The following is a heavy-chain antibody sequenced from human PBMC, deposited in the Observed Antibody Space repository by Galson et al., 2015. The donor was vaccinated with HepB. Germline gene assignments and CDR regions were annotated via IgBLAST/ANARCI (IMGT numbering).Heavy chain of an antibody. D-gene: IGHD2-2*01. J-gene: IGHJ2*01. CDR2: ISYDGSNK. V-gene: IGHV3-30-3*01. Sequence: SLRLSCAASGVTFSSYAMHWVRQAPGKGLEWVAVISYDGSNKYYADSVKGRFTISRDNSKNTLYLQMNSLRAEDTAVYYCAREGSYCSSTSCYDYWYFDLWGRGTLVTVSS. CDR3: AREGSYCSSTSCYDYWYFDL. CDR1: GVTFSSYA.